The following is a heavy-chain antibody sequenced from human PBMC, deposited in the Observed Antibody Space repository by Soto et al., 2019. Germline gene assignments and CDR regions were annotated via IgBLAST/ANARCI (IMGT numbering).Heavy chain of an antibody. D-gene: IGHD6-19*01. V-gene: IGHV3-49*04. Sequence: EVQLVESGGGLVQPGRSLRLSCTGSGFTFGDYALNWVRQAPGKGLEWVGFIRSKAYGGTPEYAASVKGRFTVSRDDTKSIAYLQMNSLKTEDTAVYYCAKPRSGWEGYFDYWGQGTLVTVSS. J-gene: IGHJ4*02. CDR2: IRSKAYGGTP. CDR3: AKPRSGWEGYFDY. CDR1: GFTFGDYA.